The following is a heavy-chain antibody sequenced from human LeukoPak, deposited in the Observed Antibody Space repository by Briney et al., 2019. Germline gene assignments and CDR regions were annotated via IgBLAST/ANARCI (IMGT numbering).Heavy chain of an antibody. CDR2: IYYSGST. J-gene: IGHJ4*02. Sequence: PSETLSLTCTVSGGSISSSSYYWGWIRQPPGKGLEWIGSIYYSGSTYYNPSLKSRVTISVDTSKNQFSPKLSSVTAADTAVYYCARRGYSYGFSDYWGQGTLVTVSS. D-gene: IGHD5-18*01. CDR1: GGSISSSSYY. CDR3: ARRGYSYGFSDY. V-gene: IGHV4-39*01.